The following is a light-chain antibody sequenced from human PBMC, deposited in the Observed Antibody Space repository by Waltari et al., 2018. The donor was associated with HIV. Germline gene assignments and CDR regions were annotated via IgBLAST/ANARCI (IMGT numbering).Light chain of an antibody. Sequence: QSALTQPASVSGSPGQSITISCTGTSSDVGSYNLVSWYQQHPGKAPQLMIYEVSKRPSVVSNRFSGSKSGNTASLTISGLQAEDEAYYYCCSYAGSSTLVFGGGTKLTVL. CDR2: EVS. V-gene: IGLV2-23*02. CDR1: SSDVGSYNL. CDR3: CSYAGSSTLV. J-gene: IGLJ2*01.